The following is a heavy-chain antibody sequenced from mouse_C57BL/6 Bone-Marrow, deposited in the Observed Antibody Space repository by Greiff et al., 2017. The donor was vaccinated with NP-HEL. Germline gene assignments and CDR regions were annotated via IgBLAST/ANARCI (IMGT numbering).Heavy chain of an antibody. J-gene: IGHJ1*03. D-gene: IGHD1-1*01. V-gene: IGHV3-6*01. CDR3: ASDGSSYWYFDV. Sequence: EVKLMESGPGLVKPSQSLSLTCSVTGYSITSGYYWNWIRQFPGNKLEWMGYISYDGSNNYNPSLKNRISITRDTSKNQFFLKLNSVTTEDTATYYCASDGSSYWYFDVWGTGTTVTVSS. CDR1: GYSITSGYY. CDR2: ISYDGSN.